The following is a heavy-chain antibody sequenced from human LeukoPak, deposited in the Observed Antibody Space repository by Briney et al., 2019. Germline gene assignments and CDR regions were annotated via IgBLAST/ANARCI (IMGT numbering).Heavy chain of an antibody. V-gene: IGHV1-2*02. J-gene: IGHJ6*03. D-gene: IGHD2-2*01. Sequence: ASVKVSCKASGYTFTGYYMHWVRQAPGQGLEWMGWINPNSGGTNYAQKFQGRVTMTRDTSISTAYMELSRLRSDDTAVYYCARGGCSSTSCPSYYYYYYYMDVWGKGTTVTISS. CDR2: INPNSGGT. CDR3: ARGGCSSTSCPSYYYYYYYMDV. CDR1: GYTFTGYY.